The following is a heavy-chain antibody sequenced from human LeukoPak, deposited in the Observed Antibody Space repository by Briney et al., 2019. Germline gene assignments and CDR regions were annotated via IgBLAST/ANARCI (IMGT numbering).Heavy chain of an antibody. J-gene: IGHJ3*02. CDR3: ATQELGFTSGDAFHI. CDR1: GFTFSSYN. Sequence: PGGSLRLSCVASGFTFSSYNMNWVRQAPGKGPEWVSSISSSGAYIYYVDSVKGRFTISRDNAKKSLYLQMNSLRAEDTAVYYCATQELGFTSGDAFHIWGQGTMVTVSS. CDR2: ISSSGAYI. V-gene: IGHV3-21*01. D-gene: IGHD7-27*01.